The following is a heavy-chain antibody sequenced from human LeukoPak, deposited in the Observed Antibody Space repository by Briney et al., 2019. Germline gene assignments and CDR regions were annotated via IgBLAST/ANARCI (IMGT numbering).Heavy chain of an antibody. D-gene: IGHD1-26*01. CDR2: INSYNGNT. CDR1: GYTFTTYG. CDR3: ARGAGGASSENWFDP. J-gene: IGHJ5*02. V-gene: IGHV1-18*01. Sequence: ASVKVSCKASGYTFTTYGIFWVRQAPGQGLEWMGWINSYNGNTKYAQKFQGRVTMTTDTSTSTAYMELRSLRSDDAAIYYCARGAGGASSENWFDPWGQGTLVTVSS.